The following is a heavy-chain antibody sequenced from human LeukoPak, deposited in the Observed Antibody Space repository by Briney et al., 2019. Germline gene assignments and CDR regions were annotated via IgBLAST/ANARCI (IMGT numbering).Heavy chain of an antibody. Sequence: GRSLRLSCAASGFTFSSYGMHWVRQAPGKGLEWVAVIWYGGSNKYYADSVKGRFTISRDNSKNTLYLQMNSLRAEDTAVYYCARALLGYTDYWGQGTLVTVSS. CDR3: ARALLGYTDY. CDR2: IWYGGSNK. CDR1: GFTFSSYG. V-gene: IGHV3-33*01. D-gene: IGHD2-2*02. J-gene: IGHJ4*02.